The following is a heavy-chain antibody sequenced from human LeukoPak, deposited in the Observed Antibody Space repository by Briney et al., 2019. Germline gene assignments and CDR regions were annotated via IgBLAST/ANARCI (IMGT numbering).Heavy chain of an antibody. D-gene: IGHD1-26*01. CDR2: INPNSGGT. CDR3: AKDSKGQRIVGATITPFDY. J-gene: IGHJ4*02. CDR1: GYTFTAYY. Sequence: WASVKVSCKASGYTFTAYYIHWVRQAPGQGLEWMGWINPNSGGTNYAQKFQGRVTMTRDTSVSTTYMELSSLRSDDTAVYYCAKDSKGQRIVGATITPFDYWGQGTLVTVSS. V-gene: IGHV1-2*02.